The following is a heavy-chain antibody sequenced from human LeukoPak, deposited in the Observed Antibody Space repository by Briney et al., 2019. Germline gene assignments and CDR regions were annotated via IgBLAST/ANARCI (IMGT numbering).Heavy chain of an antibody. V-gene: IGHV4-59*01. CDR1: GGSISSYY. Sequence: SETLSLTCTVSGGSISSYYWSWIRQPPGKGLEWIGYIYYSGSTNYNPSLKSRVTISVDTSKNQFSLKLSSVTAADTAVYYCARDLDDSSGYAADWGQGTLVTVSS. CDR3: ARDLDDSSGYAAD. J-gene: IGHJ4*02. D-gene: IGHD3-22*01. CDR2: IYYSGST.